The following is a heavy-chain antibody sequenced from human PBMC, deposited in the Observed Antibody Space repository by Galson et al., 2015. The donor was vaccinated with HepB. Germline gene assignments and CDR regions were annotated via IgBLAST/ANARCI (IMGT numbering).Heavy chain of an antibody. J-gene: IGHJ4*02. CDR2: IYSGGST. CDR1: GFTVGSNY. D-gene: IGHD6-19*01. CDR3: ARTSSGWYFDY. Sequence: SLRLSCAASGFTVGSNYMSWVRQAPGKGLEWVSVIYSGGSTYYADSVKGRFTISRDNSKNTLYLQMNSLRAEDTAVYYCARTSSGWYFDYWGQGTLVTVSS. V-gene: IGHV3-53*01.